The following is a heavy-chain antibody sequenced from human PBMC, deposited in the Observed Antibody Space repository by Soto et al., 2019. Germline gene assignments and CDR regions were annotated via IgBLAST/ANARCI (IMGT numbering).Heavy chain of an antibody. D-gene: IGHD3-16*01. Sequence: SETLSLTCTVSGDSISSGDYYWSWIRQPPGKGLEWIGCIYYSGNTYYNPSLKRRFSISVDTSKNQFSLKLSSVTAADTAVYYCASLGSRRNSHRWDRFAYWGQGTLVTVSS. V-gene: IGHV4-30-4*02. CDR3: ASLGSRRNSHRWDRFAY. CDR2: IYYSGNT. J-gene: IGHJ4*02. CDR1: GDSISSGDYY.